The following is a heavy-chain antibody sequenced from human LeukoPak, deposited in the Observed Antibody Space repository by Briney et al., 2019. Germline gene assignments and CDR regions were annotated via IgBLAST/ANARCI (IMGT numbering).Heavy chain of an antibody. CDR1: GYTFTSYD. Sequence: ASVKVSCKASGYTFTSYDINWVRQATGQGLEWMGWMNPNSGNTGYAQKFQGRVTMTRNTSISTAYMELSSLRPEDTAVYYCARGYSGYDYYYYYYMDVWGKGTTVTVSS. CDR3: ARGYSGYDYYYYYYMDV. CDR2: MNPNSGNT. D-gene: IGHD5-12*01. J-gene: IGHJ6*03. V-gene: IGHV1-8*01.